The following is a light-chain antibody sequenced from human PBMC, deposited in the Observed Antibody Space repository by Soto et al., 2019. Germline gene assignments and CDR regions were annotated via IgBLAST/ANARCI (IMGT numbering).Light chain of an antibody. J-gene: IGKJ1*01. CDR1: RSVSSY. CDR3: QQRSNWPWT. CDR2: DAS. V-gene: IGKV3-11*01. Sequence: EIVLTHSPATLSFSPGERATLSCRASRSVSSYLAWYQQKPGQAPRLLIYDASNRATGIPARFSGSGSGTDFTLTISSLEPEDFAVYYCQQRSNWPWTFGQGTKV.